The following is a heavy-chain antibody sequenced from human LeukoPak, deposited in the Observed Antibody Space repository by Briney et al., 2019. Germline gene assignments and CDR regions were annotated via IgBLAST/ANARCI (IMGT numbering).Heavy chain of an antibody. Sequence: SETLSLTCTVSGGSLSRGGYYWSWIRQHPGKGLEWIGYIYYSGSTYYNPSLKSRVTISVDTSKNQFSLKLSSVTAADTAVYYCARDRSTVTTRVYYGMDVWGKGTTVTVCS. CDR2: IYYSGST. D-gene: IGHD4-17*01. V-gene: IGHV4-31*03. CDR1: GGSLSRGGYY. CDR3: ARDRSTVTTRVYYGMDV. J-gene: IGHJ6*04.